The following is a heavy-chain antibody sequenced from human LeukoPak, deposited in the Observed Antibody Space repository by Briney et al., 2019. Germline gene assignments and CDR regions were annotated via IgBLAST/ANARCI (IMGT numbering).Heavy chain of an antibody. CDR1: GFTFSSYG. CDR2: ISYDGSNK. J-gene: IGHJ4*02. V-gene: IGHV3-30*18. CDR3: AKDSY. Sequence: GGSLRPSCAASGFTFSSYGMHWVRQAPGKGLEWVAVISYDGSNKYYADSVKGRFTISRDNSKNTLYLQMNSLRAEDTAVYYCAKDSYWGQGTLVTVSS.